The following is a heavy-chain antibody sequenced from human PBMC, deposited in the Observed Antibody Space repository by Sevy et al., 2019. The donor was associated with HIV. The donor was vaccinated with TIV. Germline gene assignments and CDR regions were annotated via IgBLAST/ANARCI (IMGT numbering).Heavy chain of an antibody. V-gene: IGHV3-11*01. CDR2: ISGSDDSGGDDTI. Sequence: GGSLRLSCTASGFTLSDYYMSWIRQAPGKGLQWISYISGSDDSGGDDTIYYADSVKGRFTIARDNAKNSLYLLMSSVRADDTAVYYCARDHVKDGKGGDYYYHAMDVWGRGTTVTVSS. D-gene: IGHD3-16*01. CDR1: GFTLSDYY. J-gene: IGHJ6*02. CDR3: ARDHVKDGKGGDYYYHAMDV.